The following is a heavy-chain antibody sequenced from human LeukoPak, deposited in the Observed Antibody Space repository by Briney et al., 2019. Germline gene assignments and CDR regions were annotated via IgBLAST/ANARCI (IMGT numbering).Heavy chain of an antibody. V-gene: IGHV4-59*01. CDR2: IHYTGST. CDR1: GGSISSYY. CDR3: ARGGYYGSGNDFRFDP. D-gene: IGHD3-10*01. Sequence: PSETLSLTCTVSGGSISSYYWSWIRQPAGKGLECIGYIHYTGSTNYNPSLKSRVTISVDTSKSQFSLKLSSVTAADTAIYYCARGGYYGSGNDFRFDPWGQGTLVTVSS. J-gene: IGHJ5*02.